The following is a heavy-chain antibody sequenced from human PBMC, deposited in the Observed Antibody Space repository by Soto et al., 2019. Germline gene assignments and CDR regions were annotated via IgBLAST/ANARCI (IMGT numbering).Heavy chain of an antibody. D-gene: IGHD6-19*01. CDR1: GFTFSSYT. CDR2: ISYDGGNK. V-gene: IGHV3-30*18. Sequence: QVQLGESGGGVVEPGRSLRLSCAASGFTFSSYTMHWVRQAPGKGLEGVTLISYDGGNKFYADYVKGRFTISRDNSKNTLYLQMNSRRAEDTAVYYCAKDMAPRYSSGWLNWFDPWGQGTLVTVSS. J-gene: IGHJ5*02. CDR3: AKDMAPRYSSGWLNWFDP.